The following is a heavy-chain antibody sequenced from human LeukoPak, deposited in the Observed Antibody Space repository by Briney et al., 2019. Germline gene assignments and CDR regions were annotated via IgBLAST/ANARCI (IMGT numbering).Heavy chain of an antibody. CDR2: ISWNSGSM. D-gene: IGHD3/OR15-3a*01. CDR3: ASWTSY. CDR1: GFTFDDYA. J-gene: IGHJ4*02. V-gene: IGHV3-9*01. Sequence: GGSLRLSCAASGFTFDDYAMHWVRQAPGKGLEWVSSISWNSGSMAYADVVKGRFTISRDNAKNSLYLQMNSLRAEDTAVYYCASWTSYWGQGTLVTVSS.